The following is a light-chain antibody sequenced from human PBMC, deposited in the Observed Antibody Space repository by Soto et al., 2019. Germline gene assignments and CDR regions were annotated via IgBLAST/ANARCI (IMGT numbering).Light chain of an antibody. CDR1: QSLVHIDGNTY. Sequence: DIVLTQTRLSAPVTLGQPASISCRSSQSLVHIDGNTYFTWLQQRPGQPPRLLIYQIPNRFPGVPDRFSGSGAGTDFTLKISRVEAEDVGVYYCMQATQSYTFGQGTRLEIK. CDR3: MQATQSYT. CDR2: QIP. J-gene: IGKJ2*01. V-gene: IGKV2-24*01.